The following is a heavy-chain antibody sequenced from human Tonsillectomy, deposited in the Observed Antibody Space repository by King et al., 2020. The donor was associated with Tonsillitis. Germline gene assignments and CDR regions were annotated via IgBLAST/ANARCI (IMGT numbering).Heavy chain of an antibody. CDR2: IYTSGST. Sequence: VQLQESGPGLVKPSQTLSLTCSVSGGSISSGSYYWSWIRKPAGKGLEWIGRIYTSGSTNYNPSLKSRVPMSVDTSKNQFFLKLSSVTAADTAVYYCARDVYLGYCSSTSCEYWFDPWGQGTLVTVSS. D-gene: IGHD2-2*01. CDR1: GGSISSGSYY. CDR3: ARDVYLGYCSSTSCEYWFDP. V-gene: IGHV4-61*02. J-gene: IGHJ5*02.